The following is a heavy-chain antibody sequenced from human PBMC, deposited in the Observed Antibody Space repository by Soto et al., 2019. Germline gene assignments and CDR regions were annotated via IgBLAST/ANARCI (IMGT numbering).Heavy chain of an antibody. V-gene: IGHV1-18*04. CDR2: ISAYNGDT. D-gene: IGHD3-16*01. Sequence: ASVKCSFKPSGYTFTNHGVNWVRQAPGQGLEWMGWISAYNGDTDYAQKFQDRVTMTIDTSTNTVFMERRSLKSDDTAVYYCARDLDYITSSCAYWGQVTPVTVSS. CDR1: GYTFTNHG. J-gene: IGHJ4*02. CDR3: ARDLDYITSSCAY.